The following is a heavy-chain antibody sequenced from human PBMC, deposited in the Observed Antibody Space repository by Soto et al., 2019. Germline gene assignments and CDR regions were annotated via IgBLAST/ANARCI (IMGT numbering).Heavy chain of an antibody. CDR2: ISSSSSYI. J-gene: IGHJ4*02. CDR1: GFTFSSYS. V-gene: IGHV3-21*01. Sequence: EVQLVESGGGLVKPGGSLRISCAASGFTFSSYSMNWVRQAPGKGLEWVSSISSSSSYIYYADSVKGRFTIYRDNAKNSLYLQMNSLRAEDTAVYYCARAAVAGNDYWGQGTLVTVSS. CDR3: ARAAVAGNDY. D-gene: IGHD6-19*01.